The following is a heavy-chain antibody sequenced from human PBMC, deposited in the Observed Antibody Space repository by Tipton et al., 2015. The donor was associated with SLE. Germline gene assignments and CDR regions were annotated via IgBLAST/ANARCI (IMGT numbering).Heavy chain of an antibody. Sequence: SLRLSCAASGFTFSDYYMSWIRQAPGKGLEWVSYISSSGSTIYYADSVKGRFTISRDNAKNSLYLQMNSLRAEDTAVYYCARDRDYIRGSYRGPFDYWGQGTLVTVSS. D-gene: IGHD3-16*02. CDR2: ISSSGSTI. CDR1: GFTFSDYY. CDR3: ARDRDYIRGSYRGPFDY. J-gene: IGHJ4*02. V-gene: IGHV3-11*01.